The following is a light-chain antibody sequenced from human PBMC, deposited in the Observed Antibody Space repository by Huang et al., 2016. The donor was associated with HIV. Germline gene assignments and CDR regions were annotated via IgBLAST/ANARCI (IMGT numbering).Light chain of an antibody. CDR3: QQSYSSPHT. CDR1: QSISTY. Sequence: DIQMTQSPSSLSASVGDRVTITYRASQSISTYLNWYQHRPGKAPKLLIFAASSLQSGVPSRFSGSGSETDCTLTISSLQREDFATYYCQQSYSSPHTFGQGTKLEIK. V-gene: IGKV1-39*01. J-gene: IGKJ2*01. CDR2: AAS.